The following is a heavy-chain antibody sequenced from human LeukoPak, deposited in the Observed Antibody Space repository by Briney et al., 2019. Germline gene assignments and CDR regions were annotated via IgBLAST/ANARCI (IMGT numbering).Heavy chain of an antibody. V-gene: IGHV1-2*02. Sequence: GASVKVSCKASGYSIAGYYMHWVRQAPGQGLEWMGWINPNSGGTDYAQKFQGRVTMTWDTSISAGYMELSGLRFDDTAVYYFARASGYSTSSGCVPWGQGSLVTVSS. J-gene: IGHJ5*02. D-gene: IGHD6-6*01. CDR3: ARASGYSTSSGCVP. CDR1: GYSIAGYY. CDR2: INPNSGGT.